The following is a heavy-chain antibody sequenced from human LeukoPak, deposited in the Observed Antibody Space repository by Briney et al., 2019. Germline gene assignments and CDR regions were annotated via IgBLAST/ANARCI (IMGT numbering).Heavy chain of an antibody. CDR2: IFYSGST. Sequence: PSGSLSLTCSVSGGSINSYYWGWIRQPPGKGLEWIWYIFYSGSTNYNPSLKSRVTISVDTSKNQFSLKLSSVTAADTAVYDCARLQFGSGNYHEVDHWGQGTLVTVSS. V-gene: IGHV4-59*08. J-gene: IGHJ4*02. D-gene: IGHD3-22*01. CDR1: GGSINSYY. CDR3: ARLQFGSGNYHEVDH.